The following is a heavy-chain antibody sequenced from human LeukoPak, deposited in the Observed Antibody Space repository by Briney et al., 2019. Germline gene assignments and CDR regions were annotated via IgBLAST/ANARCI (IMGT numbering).Heavy chain of an antibody. CDR1: AFSLNAYN. J-gene: IGHJ6*03. CDR3: AKDKGIAAAPLNYMDV. Sequence: GSLRLSCAPSAFSLNAYNMNWVRQAPGKGLEWVSAISGSGGSTYYADSVKGRFTISRDNSKNTLYLQMNSLRAEDTAVYYCAKDKGIAAAPLNYMDVWGKGTTVTVSS. CDR2: ISGSGGST. D-gene: IGHD6-13*01. V-gene: IGHV3-23*01.